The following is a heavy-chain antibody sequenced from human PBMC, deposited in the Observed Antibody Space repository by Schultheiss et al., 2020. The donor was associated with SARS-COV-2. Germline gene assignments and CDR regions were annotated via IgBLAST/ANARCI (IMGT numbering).Heavy chain of an antibody. CDR2: MSYSGST. CDR3: ARDSSSWYETAWFDP. D-gene: IGHD6-13*01. V-gene: IGHV4-61*05. CDR1: GDSISSSHW. J-gene: IGHJ5*02. Sequence: SETLSLTCAVSGDSISSSHWWSWIRQPPGRGLEWIGYMSYSGSTNYNPSLESRVTISVDKSKNQFSLKLSSVTAADTAVYYCARDSSSWYETAWFDPWGQGTLVTVSS.